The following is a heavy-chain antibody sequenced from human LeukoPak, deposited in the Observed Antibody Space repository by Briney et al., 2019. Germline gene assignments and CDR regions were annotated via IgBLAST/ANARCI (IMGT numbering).Heavy chain of an antibody. V-gene: IGHV1-8*01. CDR1: YTFTXYD. CDR3: ARXSGLYGSGSRY. D-gene: IGHD3-10*01. Sequence: YTFTXYDINWVRQATGQGLEWMGWMNPNSGNTVYAQKFRGRVTMTRNPSISTAFMELSSLRSEDTAVYYCARXSGLYGSGSRYWGQGTLVTVSS. CDR2: MNPNSGNT. J-gene: IGHJ4*02.